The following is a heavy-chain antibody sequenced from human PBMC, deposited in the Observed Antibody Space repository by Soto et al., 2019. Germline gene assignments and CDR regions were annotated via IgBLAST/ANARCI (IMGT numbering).Heavy chain of an antibody. D-gene: IGHD3-22*01. CDR2: IYYSGST. Sequence: SETLSLTCTVSGGSISSGGYYWSWIRQHPGKGLEWIGYIYYSGSTYYNPSLKSRVTISVDTSKNQFSLKLSSVTAADTAVYYCARAFNYDSFSQLTGAFDIWGQGTMVTVSS. CDR1: GGSISSGGYY. J-gene: IGHJ3*02. CDR3: ARAFNYDSFSQLTGAFDI. V-gene: IGHV4-31*03.